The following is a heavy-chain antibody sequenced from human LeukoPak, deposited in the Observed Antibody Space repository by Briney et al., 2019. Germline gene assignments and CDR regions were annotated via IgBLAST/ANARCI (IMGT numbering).Heavy chain of an antibody. CDR3: ARGGAYHAFDV. D-gene: IGHD2-15*01. J-gene: IGHJ3*01. CDR2: VNSDGSIT. CDR1: GFTFSSYW. V-gene: IGHV3-74*01. Sequence: GGSLRLSCAASGFTFSSYWMHWVRQAPGKGLEWVSRVNSDGSITTYADSVKGRFTISRDNAKNTLYLQMNSLRAEDTAVYYCARGGAYHAFDVWGQGTKVTVSS.